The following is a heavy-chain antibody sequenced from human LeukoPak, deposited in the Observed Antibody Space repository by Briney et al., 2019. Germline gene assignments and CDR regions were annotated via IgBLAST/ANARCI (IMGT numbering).Heavy chain of an antibody. V-gene: IGHV3-48*02. CDR3: ARDHVWAFDV. D-gene: IGHD3-16*01. J-gene: IGHJ3*01. CDR2: ISLSDSTI. CDR1: GFTFSTYT. Sequence: GGSLRLSCAASGFTFSTYTMNWVRQAPGKGLEWVPYISLSDSTIYYADSVKGRFTISRDNAKNSLHLQMNSLRDEDTAVYYCARDHVWAFDVWGQGTMVTVSS.